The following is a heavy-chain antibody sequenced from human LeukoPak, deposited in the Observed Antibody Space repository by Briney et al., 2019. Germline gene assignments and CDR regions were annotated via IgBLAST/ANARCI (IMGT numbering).Heavy chain of an antibody. J-gene: IGHJ5*02. CDR3: ARNYYGSGSYYIDL. Sequence: PSQTLSLTCTVSGGSISSGGCYWSWIRQHPGKGLEWIGYIYHSGSTYYNPSLKSRVTISLDRSKNQFSVKVNSVTAADTAVYYCARNYYGSGSYYIDLWGQGALVTVSS. V-gene: IGHV4-30-2*01. CDR1: GGSISSGGCY. D-gene: IGHD3-10*01. CDR2: IYHSGST.